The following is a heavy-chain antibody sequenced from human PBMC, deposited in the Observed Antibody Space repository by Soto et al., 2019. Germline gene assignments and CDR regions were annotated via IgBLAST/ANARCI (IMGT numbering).Heavy chain of an antibody. V-gene: IGHV3-30-3*01. CDR1: GFTFSSYA. CDR2: ISYDGSNK. Sequence: ESGGGVVQPGRSLRLSCAASGFTFSSYAMHWVRQAPGKGLEWVAVISYDGSNKYYADSVKGRFTISRDNSKNTLYLQMNSLRAEDTAVYYCARDEIYGGNRDYWGQGTLVTVSS. CDR3: ARDEIYGGNRDY. J-gene: IGHJ4*02. D-gene: IGHD2-15*01.